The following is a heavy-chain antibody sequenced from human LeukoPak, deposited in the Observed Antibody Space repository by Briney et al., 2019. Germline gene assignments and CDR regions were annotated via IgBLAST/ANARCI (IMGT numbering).Heavy chain of an antibody. V-gene: IGHV4-59*10. Sequence: SETLSLTCAVYGGSFSGYYWSWIRQPAGKGLEWIGRIYTSGSTNYNPSLKSRVTMSVDTSKNQFSLKLSSVTAADTAVYYCARSPYFRYDYYYYMDVWGKGTTVTVSS. CDR2: IYTSGST. CDR3: ARSPYFRYDYYYYMDV. J-gene: IGHJ6*03. D-gene: IGHD2-8*01. CDR1: GGSFSGYY.